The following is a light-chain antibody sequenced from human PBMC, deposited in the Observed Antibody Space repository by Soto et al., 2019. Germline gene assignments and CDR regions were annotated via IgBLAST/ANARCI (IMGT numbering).Light chain of an antibody. CDR1: QSVTSNY. CDR3: QQYGSSSPTT. J-gene: IGKJ5*01. CDR2: DAS. Sequence: EMVLTQSPGTLSLSPGERATLSCRASQSVTSNYLAWYQQRPGQAPRHLIYDASNKATGIPDRFSGGGSGTDFTRTISRLEPEDFAMYYCQQYGSSSPTTFGQGTRLEI. V-gene: IGKV3-20*01.